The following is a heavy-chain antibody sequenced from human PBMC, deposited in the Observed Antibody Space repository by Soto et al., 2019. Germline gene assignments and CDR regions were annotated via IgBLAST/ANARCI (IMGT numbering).Heavy chain of an antibody. Sequence: QVQLVESGGGVVQPGRSLRLSCAASGFTFSSYAMHWVRQAPGKGLEWVAVISYDGSNKYYADSVKGRFTISRDNSKNKLYLQMNSLRAEDTAVYYCEREIAAAGKIPLYYYYYGMDVWGQGTTVTVSS. J-gene: IGHJ6*02. D-gene: IGHD6-13*01. V-gene: IGHV3-30-3*01. CDR3: EREIAAAGKIPLYYYYYGMDV. CDR2: ISYDGSNK. CDR1: GFTFSSYA.